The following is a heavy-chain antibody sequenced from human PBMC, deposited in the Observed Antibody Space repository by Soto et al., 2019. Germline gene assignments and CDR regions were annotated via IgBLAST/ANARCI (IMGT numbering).Heavy chain of an antibody. Sequence: PGGSLRLSCAASGFTFSSYAMSWVRQAPGKGLEWVSAISGSGGSTYYADSVKGRFTISRDNSKNTLYLQMNSLRAEDTAVYYCAKVVVAGIYYYYYGMDVWGQGTTVTVSS. CDR2: ISGSGGST. D-gene: IGHD6-19*01. J-gene: IGHJ6*02. CDR1: GFTFSSYA. CDR3: AKVVVAGIYYYYYGMDV. V-gene: IGHV3-23*01.